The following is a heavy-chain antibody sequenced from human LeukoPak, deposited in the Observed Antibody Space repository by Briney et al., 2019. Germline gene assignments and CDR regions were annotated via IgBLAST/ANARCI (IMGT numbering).Heavy chain of an antibody. CDR2: IIPIFGTA. D-gene: IGHD6-6*01. V-gene: IGHV1-69*13. CDR1: GYTFSSYA. J-gene: IGHJ3*02. Sequence: GASVKVSCKTSGYTFSSYAISWVRQAPGQGLEWMGGIIPIFGTANYAQKFQGRVTITADESTSTAYMELSSLRSEDTAVYYCARGGKSSSSPRGAFDIWGQGTMVTVSS. CDR3: ARGGKSSSSPRGAFDI.